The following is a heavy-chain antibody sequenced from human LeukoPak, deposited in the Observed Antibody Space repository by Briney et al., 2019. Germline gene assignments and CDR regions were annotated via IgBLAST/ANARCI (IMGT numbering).Heavy chain of an antibody. CDR1: GFTLTSYS. CDR3: AKGGKWDVTPFDY. V-gene: IGHV3-23*01. CDR2: ISGGGGST. D-gene: IGHD1-26*01. J-gene: IGHJ4*02. Sequence: PGGSLRLSCAASGFTLTSYSTNWVRQAPGKGLEWVSTISGGGGSTYYADSVKGRFAISRDNSKNTLYLQVNSLRAEDTAVYYCAKGGKWDVTPFDYWGQGTLVTVSS.